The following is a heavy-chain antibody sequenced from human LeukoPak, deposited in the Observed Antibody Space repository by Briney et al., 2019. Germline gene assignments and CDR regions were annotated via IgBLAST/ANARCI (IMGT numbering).Heavy chain of an antibody. Sequence: GGSLRLSCAASGFTFSSYWMSWVRQAPGNGLEWVANIKQDGSEKYYVDSVKGRFTISKDNDKNSLYMQMNSLRAEDTAVYYCARVTGYCSTSSCHSAFDIWGQGTMVTVSS. D-gene: IGHD2-2*02. J-gene: IGHJ3*02. CDR1: GFTFSSYW. V-gene: IGHV3-7*01. CDR3: ARVTGYCSTSSCHSAFDI. CDR2: IKQDGSEK.